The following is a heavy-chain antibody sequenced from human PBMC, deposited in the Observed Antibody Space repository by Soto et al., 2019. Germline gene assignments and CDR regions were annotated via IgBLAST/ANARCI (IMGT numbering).Heavy chain of an antibody. CDR2: INTNNGGA. V-gene: IGHV1-2*02. Sequence: QVQLVQSGAEVKKPGASVKVSCKASGDIFTEYHIHWVRQAPGQGLEFMGWINTNNGGAGSAQQFQGRVTVTRDTSINTVYLELSNLRSDDTAVYFCAKERGSNSLHPSYNWFDTWGQGTLITVSS. CDR3: AKERGSNSLHPSYNWFDT. D-gene: IGHD6-13*01. CDR1: GDIFTEYH. J-gene: IGHJ5*02.